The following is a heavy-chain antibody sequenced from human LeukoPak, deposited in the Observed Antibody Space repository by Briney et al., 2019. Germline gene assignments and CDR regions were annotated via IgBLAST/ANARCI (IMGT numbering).Heavy chain of an antibody. Sequence: GGSLRLSCTASGFTFSSYEMNWVRQAPGKGLEGISYISKSGGCMYYADSVQGRFTISRENAKNALYLQMNSLRAEDTAIYYCARVARDYYLWSDPIETFYIDSWGQGTLVTVSS. J-gene: IGHJ4*02. CDR2: ISKSGGCM. CDR3: ARVARDYYLWSDPIETFYIDS. V-gene: IGHV3-48*03. D-gene: IGHD3-3*01. CDR1: GFTFSSYE.